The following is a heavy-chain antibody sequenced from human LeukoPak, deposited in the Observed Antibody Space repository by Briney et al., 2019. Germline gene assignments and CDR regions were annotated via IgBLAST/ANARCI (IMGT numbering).Heavy chain of an antibody. J-gene: IGHJ4*02. CDR3: ARGSFGRSYYDILTGYTD. V-gene: IGHV4-59*01. Sequence: SETLSLTCTVSGGSISSYYWSWIRQPPGKGLECIGYIYYSGSTNYNPSLKSRVTISVDTSKNQFSLKLSSVTAADTAVYYCARGSFGRSYYDILTGYTDWGQGTLVTVSS. D-gene: IGHD3-9*01. CDR1: GGSISSYY. CDR2: IYYSGST.